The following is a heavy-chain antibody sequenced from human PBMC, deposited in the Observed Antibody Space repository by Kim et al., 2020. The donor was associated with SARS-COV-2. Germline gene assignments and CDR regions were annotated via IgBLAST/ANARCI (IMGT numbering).Heavy chain of an antibody. D-gene: IGHD3-10*01. CDR3: AKDSSYYGSGSYRDWFDP. CDR2: ISWNSGSI. Sequence: GGSLRLSCAASGFTFDDYAMHWVRQAPGKGLEWVSGISWNSGSIGYADSVKGRFTISRDNAKNSLYLQMNSLRAEDTALYYCAKDSSYYGSGSYRDWFDPWGEGRLVTVSS. J-gene: IGHJ5*02. V-gene: IGHV3-9*01. CDR1: GFTFDDYA.